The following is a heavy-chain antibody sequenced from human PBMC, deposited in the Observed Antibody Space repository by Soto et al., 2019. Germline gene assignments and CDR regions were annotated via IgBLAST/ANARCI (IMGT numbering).Heavy chain of an antibody. CDR2: FDPEDGET. CDR1: GYTLTELS. V-gene: IGHV1-24*01. Sequence: ASVKVSCKVSGYTLTELSMHWVRQAPGKGLEWMGGFDPEDGETIYAQKFQGRVTMTEDTSTDTVYMELSSLRSEDTAVYYCATEIAVAGTMVYWGQGTLVTVSS. D-gene: IGHD6-19*01. CDR3: ATEIAVAGTMVY. J-gene: IGHJ4*02.